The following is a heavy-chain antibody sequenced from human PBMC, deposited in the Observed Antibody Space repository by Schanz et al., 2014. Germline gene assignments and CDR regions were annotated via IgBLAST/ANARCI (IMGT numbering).Heavy chain of an antibody. V-gene: IGHV3-23*01. CDR2: IGVDGTTT. CDR3: AKDAENTAMITDYFDY. D-gene: IGHD5-18*01. J-gene: IGHJ4*02. Sequence: EVQLLESGGGLVQPGGSLRLSCAASGFTFSSYAMSWVRQAPGKGLEWVSVIGVDGTTTYYADAVRGRFTISRDNSKTTVYLQMNSLRAEDTAVYYCAKDAENTAMITDYFDYWGQGTLVTVSS. CDR1: GFTFSSYA.